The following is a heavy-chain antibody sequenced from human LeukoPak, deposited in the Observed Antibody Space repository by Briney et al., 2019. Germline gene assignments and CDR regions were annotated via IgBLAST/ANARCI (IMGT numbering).Heavy chain of an antibody. J-gene: IGHJ4*02. CDR1: GYTFTDHY. CDR3: ATNEVVGLYSYFDY. V-gene: IGHV1-2*02. CDR2: ISLKSGGT. D-gene: IGHD5-12*01. Sequence: GASVKVSCKASGYTFTDHYMHWVRQAPGQGLEWMGWISLKSGGTNYAQKFQGRVTMTRDTSVSTAYMELSRLRSDDTAVYYCATNEVVGLYSYFDYWGQGTLVTVSS.